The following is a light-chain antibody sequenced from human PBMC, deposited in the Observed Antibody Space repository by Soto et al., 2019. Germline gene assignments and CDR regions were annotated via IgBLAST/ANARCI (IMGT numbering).Light chain of an antibody. CDR1: QIVSSSY. CDR2: GAS. Sequence: EIVLTQSPGALSLSPGERATLSCGASQIVSSSYLAWYQQKPGQAPRLLIYGASTRATGIPDRFSGSGSGTDFTLTISRLEPEDFAVYYCQQYGSSPRTFGQGTKVDIK. CDR3: QQYGSSPRT. V-gene: IGKV3-20*01. J-gene: IGKJ1*01.